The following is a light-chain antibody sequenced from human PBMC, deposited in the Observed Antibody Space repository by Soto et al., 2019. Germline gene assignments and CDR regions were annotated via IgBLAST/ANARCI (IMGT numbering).Light chain of an antibody. V-gene: IGKV3-20*01. Sequence: EIVLTQSPGALSLSPGERATLSCGASQSVSSSYLAWYQQKPGQAPRLLIYGASTRPTGIPDRFTGSGSGTTFPLTIRRLEPEDFAVYYCQQYGSSPRTFGQGTKVEIK. CDR3: QQYGSSPRT. J-gene: IGKJ1*01. CDR2: GAS. CDR1: QSVSSSY.